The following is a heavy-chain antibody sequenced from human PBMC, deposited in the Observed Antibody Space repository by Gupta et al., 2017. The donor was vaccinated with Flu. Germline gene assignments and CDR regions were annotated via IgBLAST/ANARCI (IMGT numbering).Heavy chain of an antibody. CDR1: GFTFDDYA. Sequence: EVQLVESGGGLVQPGRSLRLSCAASGFTFDDYAMHWVRQAPGKGLEWVSGISWNSGSIGYADSVKGRFTISRDNAKNSLYLQMNSLRAEDTALYYCAKDPLSSSRWNWYFDLWGRGTLVTVSS. CDR3: AKDPLSSSRWNWYFDL. V-gene: IGHV3-9*01. J-gene: IGHJ2*01. D-gene: IGHD6-6*01. CDR2: ISWNSGSI.